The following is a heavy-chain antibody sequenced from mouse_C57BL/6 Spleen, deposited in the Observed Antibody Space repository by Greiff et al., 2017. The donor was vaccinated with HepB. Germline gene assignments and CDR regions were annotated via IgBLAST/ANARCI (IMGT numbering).Heavy chain of an antibody. CDR1: GFTFSDAW. CDR3: TRLDYYGSSWYFDV. CDR2: IRNKANNHAT. D-gene: IGHD1-1*01. Sequence: EVQLVESGGGLVQPGGSMKLSCAASGFTFSDAWMDWVRQSPEKGLEWVAEIRNKANNHATYYAESVKGRFTISRDDSKSSVYLQMNSLRAEDTGIYYCTRLDYYGSSWYFDVWGTGTTVTVSS. V-gene: IGHV6-6*01. J-gene: IGHJ1*03.